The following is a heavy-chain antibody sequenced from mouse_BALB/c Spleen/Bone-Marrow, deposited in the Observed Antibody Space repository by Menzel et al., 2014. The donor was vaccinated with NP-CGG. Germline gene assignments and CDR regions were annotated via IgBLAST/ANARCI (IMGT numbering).Heavy chain of an antibody. Sequence: EVMLVESGGGLVKPGGSLKLSCAASGFTFSSYAMSWVRQTPEKRLEWVATISNGGSYTYYPDSVKGRFTISRDNAKNTLYLQMSSLRSEDTAMYYCARHGITRLLDYWGQGTTHTVSS. CDR3: ARHGITRLLDY. V-gene: IGHV5-9-1*01. CDR2: ISNGGSYT. J-gene: IGHJ2*01. CDR1: GFTFSSYA. D-gene: IGHD2-4*01.